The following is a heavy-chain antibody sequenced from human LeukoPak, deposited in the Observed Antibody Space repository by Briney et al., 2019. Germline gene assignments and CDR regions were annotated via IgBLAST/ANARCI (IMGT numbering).Heavy chain of an antibody. V-gene: IGHV4-59*08. Sequence: SETLSLTCTVSGGSISSYYWSWIRQPPGKGLEWIGYIYYSGSTNYNPSLKSRVTISVDTSKNQFSLKLSSVTAADTAVYYCARHTNYQDYGDQALDYWGQGTLVTVSS. J-gene: IGHJ4*02. D-gene: IGHD4-17*01. CDR3: ARHTNYQDYGDQALDY. CDR2: IYYSGST. CDR1: GGSISSYY.